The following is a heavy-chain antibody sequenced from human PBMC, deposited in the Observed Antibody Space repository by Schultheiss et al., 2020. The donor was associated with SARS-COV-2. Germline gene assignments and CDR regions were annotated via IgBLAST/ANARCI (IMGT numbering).Heavy chain of an antibody. D-gene: IGHD2-21*01. CDR2: ISWNSGSI. J-gene: IGHJ5*02. CDR1: GFTFSGSA. Sequence: GGSLRLSCAASGFTFSGSAMHWVRQASGKGLEWVSGISWNSGSIGYADSVKGRFTISRDNAKNSLYLQMNSLRAGDTAVYYCAREVAITRLNKLNWFDPWGQGTLVTVSS. CDR3: AREVAITRLNKLNWFDP. V-gene: IGHV3-9*01.